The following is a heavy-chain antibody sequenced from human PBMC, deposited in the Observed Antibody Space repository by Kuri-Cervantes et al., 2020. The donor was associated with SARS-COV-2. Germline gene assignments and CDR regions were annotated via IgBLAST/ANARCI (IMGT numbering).Heavy chain of an antibody. CDR1: GFTFSSYA. D-gene: IGHD3-3*01. V-gene: IGHV3-23*01. Sequence: GGSLRLSCAASGFTFSSYAMSWVRQAPGKGLEWVSAISGSGGSTHYADSVKGRFTISRDNSKNKLNLQTNSLRGEDTAVYYCAKGTSGYPYYGMDVWGQGTTVTVSS. CDR3: AKGTSGYPYYGMDV. J-gene: IGHJ6*02. CDR2: ISGSGGST.